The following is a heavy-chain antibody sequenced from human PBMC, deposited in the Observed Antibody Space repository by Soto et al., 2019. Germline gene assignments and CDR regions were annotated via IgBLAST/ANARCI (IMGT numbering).Heavy chain of an antibody. J-gene: IGHJ4*02. V-gene: IGHV3-11*01. Sequence: PGGSLRLSCAASGFTFSDYYMSWIRQAPGKGLEWVSYISSSGSTIYYADSVKGRFTISRDNSKNTLYLQMNSLRAEDTAVYYCANSDSSGYEFDYWGQGTLVTVSS. D-gene: IGHD3-22*01. CDR3: ANSDSSGYEFDY. CDR2: ISSSGSTI. CDR1: GFTFSDYY.